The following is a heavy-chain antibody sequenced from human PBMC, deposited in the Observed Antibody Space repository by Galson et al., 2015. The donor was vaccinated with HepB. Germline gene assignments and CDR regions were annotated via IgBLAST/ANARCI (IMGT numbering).Heavy chain of an antibody. J-gene: IGHJ6*02. CDR3: ARIRAYYDYVWGSYRPEFGMDV. Sequence: PALVKPTQPLTLTCTFSGFSLTTSGMCVSWIRQPPGKALEWLARIDWDDDGYYTTSLKTRLTISKDTSKNQVVLTMTNMDPVDTATYYCARIRAYYDYVWGSYRPEFGMDVWGQGTTVTVSS. CDR1: GFSLTTSGMC. CDR2: IDWDDDG. D-gene: IGHD3-16*02. V-gene: IGHV2-70*11.